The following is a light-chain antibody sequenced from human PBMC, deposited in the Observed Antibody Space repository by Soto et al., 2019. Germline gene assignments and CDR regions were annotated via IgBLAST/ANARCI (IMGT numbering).Light chain of an antibody. CDR3: QQLTNFRFT. V-gene: IGKV1-9*01. CDR2: GAS. CDR1: QGSNKF. J-gene: IGKJ2*01. Sequence: IQLTQSPSSLSASVGDRVTITCRASQGSNKFLAWYQQRPGQAPQLLVYGASTLQSGVPSRFSGRGSGTDFTLTISSLQPEDFATYYCQQLTNFRFTFGQGTKLDIK.